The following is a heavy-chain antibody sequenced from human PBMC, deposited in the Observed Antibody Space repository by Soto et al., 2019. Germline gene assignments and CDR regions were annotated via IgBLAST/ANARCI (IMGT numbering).Heavy chain of an antibody. V-gene: IGHV3-23*01. J-gene: IGHJ4*02. D-gene: IGHD3-3*01. CDR3: AKDLMLKKYYDFWSGYYFAY. CDR2: ISGSGGST. CDR1: GFTFSSYA. Sequence: PGGSLRLSCAASGFTFSSYAMSWVRQAPGKGLEWVSAISGSGGSTYYADSVKGRFTISRDNSKNTLYLQMNSLRAEDTAVYYCAKDLMLKKYYDFWSGYYFAYWGQGTLVTVSS.